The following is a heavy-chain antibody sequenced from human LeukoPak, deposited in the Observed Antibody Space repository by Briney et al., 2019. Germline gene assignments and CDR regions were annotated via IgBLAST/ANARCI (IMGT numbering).Heavy chain of an antibody. CDR3: ARSREYLDSSGYYPLVDY. Sequence: SETLSLTCTVSGGSISSSTTYYWGWIRQPPGKGLEWIGSVYYSGSTYYNPSLKSRVTISVDTSKNQFSLKLRSVTAADTAVYYCARSREYLDSSGYYPLVDYWGQGTLVTVSS. CDR1: GGSISSSTTYY. CDR2: VYYSGST. V-gene: IGHV4-39*01. J-gene: IGHJ4*02. D-gene: IGHD3-22*01.